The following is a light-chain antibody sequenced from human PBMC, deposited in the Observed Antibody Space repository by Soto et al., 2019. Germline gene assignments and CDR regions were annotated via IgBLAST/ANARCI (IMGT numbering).Light chain of an antibody. V-gene: IGKV3-15*01. Sequence: DIVMTQSPATLSVSPGDRVTLSCRGSQTVSNNLAWYQQKPGQAPRLLISSASTKATGVPGRIPGRGSGTDLPLTIGSPQSEDFAVYYCQHYFKWAPTVRQGTKVEI. J-gene: IGKJ1*01. CDR1: QTVSNN. CDR3: QHYFKWAPT. CDR2: SAS.